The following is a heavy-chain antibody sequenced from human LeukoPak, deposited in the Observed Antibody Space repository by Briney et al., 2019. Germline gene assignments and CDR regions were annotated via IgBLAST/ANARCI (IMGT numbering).Heavy chain of an antibody. CDR1: GATVWSSF. J-gene: IGHJ4*02. CDR2: LHSDGGT. Sequence: GGSLRLSCSESGATVWSSFRSWIRQTPGKGLGWVAILHSDGGTDYADSVRGRFTISRDNSKDIVYLQMNSLRVEDTALYYCARDRSGTYLDFWGQGTLVTVSS. CDR3: ARDRSGTYLDF. V-gene: IGHV3-66*01. D-gene: IGHD1-26*01.